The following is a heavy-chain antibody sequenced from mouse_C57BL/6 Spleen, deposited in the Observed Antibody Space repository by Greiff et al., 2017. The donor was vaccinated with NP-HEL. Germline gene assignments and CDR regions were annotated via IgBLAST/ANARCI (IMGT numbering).Heavy chain of an antibody. CDR2: ISSGGDYI. Sequence: EVQLVESGEGLVKPGGSLKLSCAASGFTFSSYAMSWVRQTPEKRLEWVAYISSGGDYIYYADTVKGRFTISRDNARNTLYLQMSRRKSEDTARYYCTREGSYAGYYFDDWGQGTTLTVSS. V-gene: IGHV5-9-1*02. D-gene: IGHD1-1*01. CDR3: TREGSYAGYYFDD. CDR1: GFTFSSYA. J-gene: IGHJ2*01.